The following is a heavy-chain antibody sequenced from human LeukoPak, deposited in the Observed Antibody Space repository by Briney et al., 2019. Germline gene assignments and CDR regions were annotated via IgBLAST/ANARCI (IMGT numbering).Heavy chain of an antibody. Sequence: GESLKISCKGSGYIFPNYWLGWVRQMPGKGLEWMGFIYAGDSDTTYSPSFQGQVTISADKSIKTVYLQWSNLKASDTATYYCARRGGGRDYYYMDVWGKGTTVTVSS. D-gene: IGHD3-16*01. CDR1: GYIFPNYW. CDR3: ARRGGGRDYYYMDV. V-gene: IGHV5-51*01. CDR2: IYAGDSDT. J-gene: IGHJ6*03.